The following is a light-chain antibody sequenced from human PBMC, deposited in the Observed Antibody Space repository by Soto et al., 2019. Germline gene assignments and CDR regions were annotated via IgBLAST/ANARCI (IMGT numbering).Light chain of an antibody. CDR2: GAS. J-gene: IGKJ4*01. CDR1: QSVNSN. V-gene: IGKV3-15*01. CDR3: QQYNDWPLT. Sequence: EKVMTQSPAALSVSPGERATLSCRASQSVNSNLAWYQQKPGQAPRLLLYGASTRATGIPARFSGSASGTEFSLSVSSLQSEDSAVYSCQQYNDWPLTFGGGTKVESK.